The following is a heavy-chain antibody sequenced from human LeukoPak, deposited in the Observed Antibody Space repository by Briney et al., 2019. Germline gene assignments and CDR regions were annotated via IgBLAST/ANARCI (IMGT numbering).Heavy chain of an antibody. Sequence: GRSLRLSCAASGFTFSSYSMNWVRQAPGKGLEWVSSISISSNYIYYADSVKGRFTISRDNAKNSLYLQVNSLRAEDTAVYYCARRGGATGRFDYWGQGTLVTVSS. D-gene: IGHD1-26*01. J-gene: IGHJ4*02. V-gene: IGHV3-21*01. CDR1: GFTFSSYS. CDR2: ISISSNYI. CDR3: ARRGGATGRFDY.